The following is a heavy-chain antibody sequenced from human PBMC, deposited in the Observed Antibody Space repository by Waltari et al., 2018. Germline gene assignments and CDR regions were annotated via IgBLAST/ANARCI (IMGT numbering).Heavy chain of an antibody. D-gene: IGHD1-26*01. CDR2: IIPFLHTS. V-gene: IGHV1-69*01. CDR3: ARVGGSYLGVDYFYYNMDV. J-gene: IGHJ6*02. Sequence: QVQLVQSGAEVKKPGSSVKVSGKASGGPFKNYANTWLRQAPGQGLEWMGGIIPFLHTSNYAQKFQGRFTITADGSTSTAYMELSGLRSEDTAVYFCARVGGSYLGVDYFYYNMDVWGQGTSVTVSS. CDR1: GGPFKNYA.